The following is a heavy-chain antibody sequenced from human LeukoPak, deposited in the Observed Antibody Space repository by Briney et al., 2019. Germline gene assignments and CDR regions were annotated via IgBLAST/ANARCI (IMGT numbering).Heavy chain of an antibody. Sequence: GRSLRLSCAASGFTFSSYGMHWVRQAPGKGLEWVAVIWYDGSNKYNADSVKGRFTISRDNSKNTLYLQMNSLRAEDTAVYYCARDGIAVAVPFDYWGQGTLVTVSS. V-gene: IGHV3-33*01. CDR2: IWYDGSNK. J-gene: IGHJ4*02. D-gene: IGHD6-19*01. CDR1: GFTFSSYG. CDR3: ARDGIAVAVPFDY.